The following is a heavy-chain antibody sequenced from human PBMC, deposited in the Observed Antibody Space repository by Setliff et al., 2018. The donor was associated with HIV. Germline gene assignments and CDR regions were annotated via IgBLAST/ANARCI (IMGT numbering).Heavy chain of an antibody. CDR2: MYHTGST. CDR1: GYSISSGCH. J-gene: IGHJ4*02. Sequence: PSETLSLTCAVSGYSISSGCHWGWIRQPPGKGLEWIGSMYHTGSTYYNPSVKSRVTISIDTSKNQFSLRLSSVTAADTAVYYCARDHKYYYDSSGLDYWGQGTLVTVSS. V-gene: IGHV4-38-2*02. D-gene: IGHD3-22*01. CDR3: ARDHKYYYDSSGLDY.